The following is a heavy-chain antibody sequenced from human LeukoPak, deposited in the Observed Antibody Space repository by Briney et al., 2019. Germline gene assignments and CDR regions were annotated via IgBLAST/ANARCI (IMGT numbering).Heavy chain of an antibody. CDR3: ARGEGLFDY. J-gene: IGHJ4*02. Sequence: PGGSLRLSCAASGFTFSSYAMNWVRQPPGKGLEWVSVIYSGGRTHYADSVKGRLTISRDNSKNTLYLQMNSLRAEDTAVYHCARGEGLFDYWGQGTLVTVSS. CDR1: GFTFSSYA. V-gene: IGHV3-53*01. CDR2: IYSGGRT.